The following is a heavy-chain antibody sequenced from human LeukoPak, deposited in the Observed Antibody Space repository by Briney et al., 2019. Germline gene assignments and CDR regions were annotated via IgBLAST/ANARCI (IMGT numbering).Heavy chain of an antibody. CDR3: ARGNGIRSGRSYYYYFYLDV. J-gene: IGHJ6*03. Sequence: PSETLSLTCAVYGGSFSDYYWNWIRQPPGKGLEWIGEINHSGSTNYNPSLKSRVTMSVDTSKKQFSLNLSSVTAADTAVYYCARGNGIRSGRSYYYYFYLDVWGKGTTVTVSS. CDR2: INHSGST. V-gene: IGHV4-34*01. CDR1: GGSFSDYY. D-gene: IGHD1-14*01.